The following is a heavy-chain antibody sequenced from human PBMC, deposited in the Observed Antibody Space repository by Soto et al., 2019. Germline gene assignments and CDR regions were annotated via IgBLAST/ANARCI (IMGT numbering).Heavy chain of an antibody. D-gene: IGHD1-26*01. CDR3: ARGESSGSSHDYFDY. CDR2: ISYDGSNK. CDR1: GFTFSSYA. Sequence: QVQLVESGGGVVQPGRSLRLSCAAPGFTFSSYAMHWVRQAPGKGLEWVAVISYDGSNKYYADSVKGRFTISRDNSKNTLYLQMNSLRAEDTAVYYCARGESSGSSHDYFDYWGQGTLVTVSS. J-gene: IGHJ4*02. V-gene: IGHV3-30-3*01.